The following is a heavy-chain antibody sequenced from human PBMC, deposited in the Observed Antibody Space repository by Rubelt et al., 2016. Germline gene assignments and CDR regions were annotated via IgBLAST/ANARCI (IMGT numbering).Heavy chain of an antibody. CDR3: ARDPSEGWELLGDYQGMDV. V-gene: IGHV1-69*10. J-gene: IGHJ6*02. CDR2: IIPILGIA. Sequence: APGQGLEWMGGIIPILGIANYAQKFQGRVTITADKSTSTAYMELSSLRSEDTAVYYCARDPSEGWELLGDYQGMDVWGQGTTVTVAS. D-gene: IGHD1-26*01.